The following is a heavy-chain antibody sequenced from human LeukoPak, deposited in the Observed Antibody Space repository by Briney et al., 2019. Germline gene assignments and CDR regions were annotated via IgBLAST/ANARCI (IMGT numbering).Heavy chain of an antibody. J-gene: IGHJ4*02. D-gene: IGHD2-2*01. V-gene: IGHV1-8*01. CDR2: LNLNSGDT. Sequence: ASVKVSCKASGYTFSSHDIYWVRQAPGQGLEWMGWLNLNSGDTYYAQNFQGRFSITSDTSKSTTYMDLASLAPEDTAVYYCARVPVPAPRRGLYFDYWGQGTLITVSS. CDR1: GYTFSSHD. CDR3: ARVPVPAPRRGLYFDY.